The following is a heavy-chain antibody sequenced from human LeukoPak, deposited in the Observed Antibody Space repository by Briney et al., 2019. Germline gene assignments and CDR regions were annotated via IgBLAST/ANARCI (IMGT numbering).Heavy chain of an antibody. V-gene: IGHV1-18*01. J-gene: IGHJ5*02. CDR3: ARGVRYDILTGYYKGGLEGWFDP. CDR1: RYTFTSYG. CDR2: ISAYNGNT. Sequence: ASVKVSCKASRYTFTSYGISWVRPAPGQGLEWMGWISAYNGNTNYAQKPQGRVTLTTDTSPSTAYIGLRSLRSDHTAVYYCARGVRYDILTGYYKGGLEGWFDPWGQATLVTVSS. D-gene: IGHD3-9*01.